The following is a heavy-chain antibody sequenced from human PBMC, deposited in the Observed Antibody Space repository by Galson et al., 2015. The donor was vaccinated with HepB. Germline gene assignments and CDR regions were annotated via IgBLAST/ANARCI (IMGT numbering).Heavy chain of an antibody. V-gene: IGHV3-43*01. CDR3: AKPALRFLEGNYYYMDV. D-gene: IGHD3-3*01. CDR1: GFTFDDYT. J-gene: IGHJ6*03. Sequence: SLRLSCAASGFTFDDYTMHWVRQAPGKGLEWVSLISWDGGSTYYADSVKGRFTISRDNSKNSLYLQMNSLRTEDTALYYCAKPALRFLEGNYYYMDVWGKGTTVTVSS. CDR2: ISWDGGST.